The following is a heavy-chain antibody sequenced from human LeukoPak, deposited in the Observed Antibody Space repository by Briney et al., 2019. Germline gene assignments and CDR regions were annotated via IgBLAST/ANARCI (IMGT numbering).Heavy chain of an antibody. Sequence: GGSLRLSCAASGFTFSSYWMHWVRQAPGKGLVWASRINSDGSSTSYADSVKGRFTISRDNAKNTLHLQMNSLRAEDTAVYYCARGDSRGYYYTSGFDPWGQGTLVTVSS. CDR1: GFTFSSYW. D-gene: IGHD3-22*01. CDR3: ARGDSRGYYYTSGFDP. V-gene: IGHV3-74*01. J-gene: IGHJ5*02. CDR2: INSDGSST.